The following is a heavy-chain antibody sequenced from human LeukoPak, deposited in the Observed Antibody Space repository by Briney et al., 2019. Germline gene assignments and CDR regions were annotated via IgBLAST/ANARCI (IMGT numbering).Heavy chain of an antibody. CDR2: IYSGGGT. J-gene: IGHJ4*02. CDR1: GFSVSNYY. Sequence: GGSLRLSCAASGFSVSNYYMNWVRQAPGKGLEWVSVIYSGGGTEYADSVRGRFTISRDNSKKILYLQMNSLRAEDTAVYYCGKEVERHFDLKYWGQGTLVTVSS. D-gene: IGHD2/OR15-2a*01. CDR3: GKEVERHFDLKY. V-gene: IGHV3-53*01.